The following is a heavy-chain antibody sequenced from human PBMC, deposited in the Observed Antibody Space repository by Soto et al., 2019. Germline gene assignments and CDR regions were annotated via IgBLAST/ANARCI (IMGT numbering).Heavy chain of an antibody. D-gene: IGHD4-17*01. Sequence: SETLSLTCTVSGGSISSSSYYWGWIRQPPGKGLEWIGSIYYSGSTYYNPSLKSRVTISVDTSKNQFSLKLSSVTAADTAVYYCARHGADYGDYYFDYWGQGTLVTVSS. J-gene: IGHJ4*02. V-gene: IGHV4-39*01. CDR2: IYYSGST. CDR3: ARHGADYGDYYFDY. CDR1: GGSISSSSYY.